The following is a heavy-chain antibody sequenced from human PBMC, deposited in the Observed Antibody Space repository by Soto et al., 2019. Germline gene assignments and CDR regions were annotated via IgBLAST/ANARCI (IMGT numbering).Heavy chain of an antibody. Sequence: GGSLRLSCVASVMTFSTHAMTWVRQAPGKGPEWVASITGGGTTHYAASARGRFTISRDNSKNTLYLQMNSLRAEDTAVYYCAKGGYNYGFLFDCWGQGTLVTVSS. J-gene: IGHJ4*02. CDR3: AKGGYNYGFLFDC. V-gene: IGHV3-23*01. D-gene: IGHD5-18*01. CDR1: VMTFSTHA. CDR2: ITGGGTT.